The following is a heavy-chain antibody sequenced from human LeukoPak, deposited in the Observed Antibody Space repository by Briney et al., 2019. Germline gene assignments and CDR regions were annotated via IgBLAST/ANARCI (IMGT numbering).Heavy chain of an antibody. V-gene: IGHV1-2*02. J-gene: IGHJ4*02. CDR2: INPNSGGT. D-gene: IGHD3-10*01. Sequence: EASVKVSCKASGYTFTGYYMHWVRQAPGQGLEWMGWINPNSGGTNYAQKFQGRVTMTRDTPISTAYMELSRLRSDDTAVYYCARVSGQPNRFLSRYWGQGTLVTVSS. CDR1: GYTFTGYY. CDR3: ARVSGQPNRFLSRY.